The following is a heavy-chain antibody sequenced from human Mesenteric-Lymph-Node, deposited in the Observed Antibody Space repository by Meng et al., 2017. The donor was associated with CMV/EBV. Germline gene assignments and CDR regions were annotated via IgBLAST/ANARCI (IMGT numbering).Heavy chain of an antibody. Sequence: LTCAASGSTFNNYAMYWVRQAPGKGLEWVAVISFDGSSKYYADSVNGRFTVSRDNSKSTLYLQVNSLRAEDTAVYYCARDGDGDYYPEYWGQGTLVTVSS. V-gene: IGHV3-30-3*01. D-gene: IGHD4-17*01. J-gene: IGHJ4*02. CDR2: ISFDGSSK. CDR1: GSTFNNYA. CDR3: ARDGDGDYYPEY.